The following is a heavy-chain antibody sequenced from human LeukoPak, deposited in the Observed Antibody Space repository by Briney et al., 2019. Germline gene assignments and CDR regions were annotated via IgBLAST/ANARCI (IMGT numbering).Heavy chain of an antibody. J-gene: IGHJ3*02. CDR2: IWYDGSNK. Sequence: GGSLRLSCAASGFSFSNYDMHWVRQAPGKGLEWVAIIWYDGSNKYYAESVKGRFTISRDNSKNTLHLQMNSLRAEDTAVYYCARDPPMYYYDEPGSRDAFDIWGQGTMVTVSS. D-gene: IGHD3-22*01. CDR3: ARDPPMYYYDEPGSRDAFDI. CDR1: GFSFSNYD. V-gene: IGHV3-33*01.